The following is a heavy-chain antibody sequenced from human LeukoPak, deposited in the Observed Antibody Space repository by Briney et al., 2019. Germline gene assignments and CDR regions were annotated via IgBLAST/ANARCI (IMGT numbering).Heavy chain of an antibody. CDR2: INPNSGGT. Sequence: GASVKVSCKASGYTFTGYYMHWVRQAPGQGLEWMGWINPNSGGTNYAQKFQGRVTMTRDTSISTAYMELSRLRSDDTAVYYCAKESQRELRYFDWIPDYWGQGTLVTVSS. V-gene: IGHV1-2*02. CDR3: AKESQRELRYFDWIPDY. CDR1: GYTFTGYY. J-gene: IGHJ4*02. D-gene: IGHD3-9*01.